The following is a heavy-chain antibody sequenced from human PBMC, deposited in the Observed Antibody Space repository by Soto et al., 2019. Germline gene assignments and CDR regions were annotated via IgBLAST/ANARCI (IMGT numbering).Heavy chain of an antibody. CDR1: GVSISSSNW. J-gene: IGHJ4*02. CDR2: IYHSGST. V-gene: IGHV4-4*02. D-gene: IGHD4-4*01. CDR3: ARTRSPKYSNYFDY. Sequence: PSETLSLTCAVSGVSISSSNWWSWVRQPPGKGLEWIGEIYHSGSTNYNPSLKSRVTISVDKSKNQFSLKLSSVTAADTAVYYWARTRSPKYSNYFDYWGQATLVTVSS.